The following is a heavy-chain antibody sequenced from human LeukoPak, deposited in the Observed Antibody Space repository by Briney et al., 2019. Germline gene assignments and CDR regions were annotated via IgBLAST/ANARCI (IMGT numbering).Heavy chain of an antibody. J-gene: IGHJ4*02. CDR2: ISFDGTNK. CDR3: ATDYGDYEPIDY. CDR1: GVILSNYA. D-gene: IGHD4-17*01. Sequence: GGSLRLSCTASGVILSNYAMHWVRRPPGRGLEWVAVISFDGTNKYYGDSVEGRFSVSRDSSKNTLYLQMNSLRPDDTAMYYCATDYGDYEPIDYWGQGTLVTVSS. V-gene: IGHV3-30*04.